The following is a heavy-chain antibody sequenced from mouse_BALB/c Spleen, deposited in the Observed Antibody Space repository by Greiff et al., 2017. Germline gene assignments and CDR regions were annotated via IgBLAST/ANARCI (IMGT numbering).Heavy chain of an antibody. V-gene: IGHV5-6-3*01. Sequence: EVQLVESGGGLVQPGGSLKLSCAASGFTFSSYGMSWVRQTPDKRLELVATINSNGGSTYYPDSVKGRFTISRDNAKNTLYLQMSSLKSEDTAMYYCARGDWVYAMDYWGQGTSVTVSS. CDR1: GFTFSSYG. D-gene: IGHD4-1*01. J-gene: IGHJ4*01. CDR2: INSNGGST. CDR3: ARGDWVYAMDY.